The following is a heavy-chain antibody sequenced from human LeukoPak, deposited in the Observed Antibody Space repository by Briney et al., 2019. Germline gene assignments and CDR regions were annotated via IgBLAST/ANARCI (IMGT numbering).Heavy chain of an antibody. Sequence: SETLSLTCVVSGGSFSGFYWTWIRQFPGKGLEWIGEVNHSGSTNYNPSLKSRVTISVDTSKNQFSLKLSSVTAADTAVYYCAGPWFGESWGQGTLVTVSS. CDR2: VNHSGST. CDR1: GGSFSGFY. J-gene: IGHJ4*02. V-gene: IGHV4-34*01. D-gene: IGHD3-10*01. CDR3: AGPWFGES.